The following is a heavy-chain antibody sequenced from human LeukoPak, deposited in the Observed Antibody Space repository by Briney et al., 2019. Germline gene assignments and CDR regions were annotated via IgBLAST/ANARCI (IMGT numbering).Heavy chain of an antibody. CDR3: VRDLILVWTPGDDFDH. J-gene: IGHJ4*02. CDR2: INERATII. Sequence: GGSLRLSCAAAGFTFSNYWMHWVRQAPGKGLEWVSRINERATIISYADSVKGRFTISRENARNTLYLQMNSLTAEDTAVYYCVRDLILVWTPGDDFDHWGQGTLVTVSS. D-gene: IGHD3-16*01. V-gene: IGHV3-74*01. CDR1: GFTFSNYW.